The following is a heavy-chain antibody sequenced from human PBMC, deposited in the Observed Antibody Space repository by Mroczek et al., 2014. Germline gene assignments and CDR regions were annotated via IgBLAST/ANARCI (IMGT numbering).Heavy chain of an antibody. V-gene: IGHV4-34*01. J-gene: IGHJ5*02. Sequence: QVQLQQWGAGLLKPSETLSLTCAVYRGSFSGYYWSWIRQPPGKGLEWIGEINHSGSTNYNPSLKSRVTISVDTSKNQFSLKLSSVTAADTAVYYCARGGLRRITYGFGIYNWFDPWAREPWSPSP. CDR1: RGSFSGYY. D-gene: IGHD3-16*01. CDR3: ARGGLRRITYGFGIYNWFDP. CDR2: INHSGST.